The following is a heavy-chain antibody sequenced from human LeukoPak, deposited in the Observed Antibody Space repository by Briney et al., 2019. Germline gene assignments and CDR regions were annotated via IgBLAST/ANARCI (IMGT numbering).Heavy chain of an antibody. CDR1: GGSFSSSGYY. J-gene: IGHJ4*02. V-gene: IGHV4-39*01. CDR2: GYYSGST. D-gene: IGHD2-2*01. Sequence: PSETLSLTCTVSGGSFSSSGYYWGWIRQSPGKGLEWIGSGYYSGSTYYNPSLMSRVTISVDTSKHHFSLKLNSVTAADTAVYYCARQVGCSSTSCYADYWGQGTLVTVSS. CDR3: ARQVGCSSTSCYADY.